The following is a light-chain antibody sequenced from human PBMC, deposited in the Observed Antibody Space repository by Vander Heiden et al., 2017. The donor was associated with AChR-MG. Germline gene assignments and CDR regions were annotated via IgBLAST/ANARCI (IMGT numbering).Light chain of an antibody. CDR2: DVT. V-gene: IGLV2-14*03. CDR1: STDIAPYNY. CDR3: SSYTSTTTTMI. J-gene: IGLJ2*01. Sequence: QSALTQPASMSGSPGQSLSISCTGTSTDIAPYNYVSWYQQHPGKAPLLIIYDVTNRPSGVSQRFSGSKSGNTASLTISGLQSEDEAVYYCSSYTSTTTTMIFGGGTKLTVL.